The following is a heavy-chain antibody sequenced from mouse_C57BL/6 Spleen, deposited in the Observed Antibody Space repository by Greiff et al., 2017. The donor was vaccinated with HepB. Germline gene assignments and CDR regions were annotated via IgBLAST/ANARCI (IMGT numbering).Heavy chain of an antibody. D-gene: IGHD2-3*01. CDR1: GYTFTSYT. CDR3: ASLYDGYYYFDY. J-gene: IGHJ2*01. V-gene: IGHV1-4*01. Sequence: VQLVESGAELARPGASVKMSCKASGYTFTSYTMHWVKQRPGQGLEWIGYINPSSGYTKYNQKFKDKATLTADKSSSTAYMQLSSLTSEDSAVYYCASLYDGYYYFDYWGQGTTLTVSS. CDR2: INPSSGYT.